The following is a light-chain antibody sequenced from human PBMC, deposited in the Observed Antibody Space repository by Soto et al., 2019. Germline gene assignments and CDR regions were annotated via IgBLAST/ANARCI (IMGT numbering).Light chain of an antibody. Sequence: EIVMAQSPDTLSVSPGERATLSCRASQSVSTNLAWYQQKPGQAPRLLLYGSSTRATGIPARFSGSGSGTEFTLTISSLQSEDVAVYHCQQYNNWPYTFGQGTKLEIK. CDR1: QSVSTN. CDR3: QQYNNWPYT. V-gene: IGKV3-15*01. J-gene: IGKJ2*01. CDR2: GSS.